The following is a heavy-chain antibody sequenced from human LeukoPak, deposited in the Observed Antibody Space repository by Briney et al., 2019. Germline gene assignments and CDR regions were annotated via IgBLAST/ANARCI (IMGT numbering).Heavy chain of an antibody. CDR3: AKSRADSTYYYASSGLY. Sequence: GGSLRLSCAASGFIFSSYTMSWVRQAPGKGLEWVSDISGSGGSTYYADSVKGRFTISRDNYKNTLYLQMNSLRAEDTAVYYCAKSRADSTYYYASSGLYWGQGTLVTFS. CDR1: GFIFSSYT. CDR2: ISGSGGST. J-gene: IGHJ4*02. V-gene: IGHV3-23*01. D-gene: IGHD3-22*01.